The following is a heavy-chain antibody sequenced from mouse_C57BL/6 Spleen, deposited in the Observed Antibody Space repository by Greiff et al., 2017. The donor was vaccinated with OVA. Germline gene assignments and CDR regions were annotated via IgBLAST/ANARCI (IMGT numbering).Heavy chain of an antibody. CDR3: ERYGYDYDGRDVAY. Sequence: VQLQQSGPELVKPGASVKISCKASGYTFTDYYMNWVKQSHGKSLEWIGDINPNTGGTSYNQKFKGKATLTVDKSSSTAYMELRSLTSEDSAVYYCERYGYDYDGRDVAYWGQGTLVTVSA. D-gene: IGHD2-4*01. CDR2: INPNTGGT. J-gene: IGHJ3*01. CDR1: GYTFTDYY. V-gene: IGHV1-26*01.